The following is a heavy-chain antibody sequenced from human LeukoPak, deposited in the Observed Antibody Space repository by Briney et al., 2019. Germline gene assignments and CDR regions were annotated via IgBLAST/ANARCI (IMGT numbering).Heavy chain of an antibody. CDR3: ARGILQQQLVAN. CDR1: GYTFTDYY. CDR2: INPKSGGT. J-gene: IGHJ4*02. Sequence: ASVKVSCKASGYTFTDYYVHWVRQAPGQGLEWMGWINPKSGGTKYARKFQGMVTMARDTSISTAYMELSRLRFDDTAIFYCARGILQQQLVANWGQGSLVTVSS. D-gene: IGHD6-13*01. V-gene: IGHV1-2*07.